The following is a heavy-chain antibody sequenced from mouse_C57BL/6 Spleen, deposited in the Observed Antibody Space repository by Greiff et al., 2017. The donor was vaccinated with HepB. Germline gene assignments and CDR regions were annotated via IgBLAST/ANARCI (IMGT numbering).Heavy chain of an antibody. J-gene: IGHJ2*01. Sequence: VQLQKSGGDLVKPGGSLKLSCAASGFTFSSYGMSWVRQTPDKRLEWVATISSGGSYTYYPDSVKGRFTISRDNAKNTLYLQMSSLKSEDAAMYYCARRDDYLDYWGQGTTLTVSS. V-gene: IGHV5-6*01. CDR3: ARRDDYLDY. CDR2: ISSGGSYT. CDR1: GFTFSSYG. D-gene: IGHD2-3*01.